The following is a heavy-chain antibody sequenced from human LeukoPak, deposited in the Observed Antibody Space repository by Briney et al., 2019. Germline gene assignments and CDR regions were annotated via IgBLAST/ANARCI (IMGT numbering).Heavy chain of an antibody. CDR2: ISGSGGST. V-gene: IGHV3-23*01. J-gene: IGHJ4*02. CDR3: AKVHDSSGYYSSGGYYFDY. CDR1: GFTFSNAW. D-gene: IGHD3-22*01. Sequence: GGSLRLSCAASGFTFSNAWMSWVRQAPGKGLEWVSAISGSGGSTYYADSVKGRFTISRDNSKNTLYLQMNSLRAEDTAVYYCAKVHDSSGYYSSGGYYFDYWGQGTLVTVSS.